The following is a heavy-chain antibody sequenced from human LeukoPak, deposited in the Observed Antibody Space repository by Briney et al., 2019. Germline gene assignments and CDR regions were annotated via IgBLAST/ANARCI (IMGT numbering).Heavy chain of an antibody. V-gene: IGHV1-3*01. CDR2: INAGNGDR. D-gene: IGHD4-17*01. CDR3: ARDSWVTTFRFDP. CDR1: GYTFTDYA. J-gene: IGHJ5*02. Sequence: ASVKVSCKASGYTFTDYAMHWVRQAPGQRLEWMGWINAGNGDRKYSQKFQGRVTITWDTSASTAYMELSGLTSEDTAVYYCARDSWVTTFRFDPWGQGTLVIVSS.